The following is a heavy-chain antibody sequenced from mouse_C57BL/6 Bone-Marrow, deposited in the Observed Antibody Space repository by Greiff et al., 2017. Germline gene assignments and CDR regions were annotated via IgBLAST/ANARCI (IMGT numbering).Heavy chain of an antibody. D-gene: IGHD1-1*01. CDR2: IYPGDGDT. J-gene: IGHJ1*03. V-gene: IGHV1-82*01. Sequence: QVQLQQSGPELVKPGASVKISCKASGYAFSSSWMNWVKQRPGKGLEWIGRIYPGDGDTNYNGKFKGKATLTADKSSSTAYMQLSSLTSEDSSVYYCARYCYGSSYWYFDVWGTGTTVTVSS. CDR1: GYAFSSSW. CDR3: ARYCYGSSYWYFDV.